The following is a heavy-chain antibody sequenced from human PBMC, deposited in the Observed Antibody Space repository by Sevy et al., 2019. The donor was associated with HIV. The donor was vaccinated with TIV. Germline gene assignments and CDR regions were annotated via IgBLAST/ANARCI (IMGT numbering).Heavy chain of an antibody. D-gene: IGHD1-26*01. Sequence: SETLSLTCTVSGGSITSLYWNWIRQPPGKGLEWIANIYYNGHINYNPSLKSRVTLSLDTSKNQFSLRLSSMTAEDTAMYYCAGENAWGRGYSWGQGTLVTVSS. CDR1: GGSITSLY. CDR2: IYYNGHI. J-gene: IGHJ4*02. CDR3: AGENAWGRGYS. V-gene: IGHV4-59*08.